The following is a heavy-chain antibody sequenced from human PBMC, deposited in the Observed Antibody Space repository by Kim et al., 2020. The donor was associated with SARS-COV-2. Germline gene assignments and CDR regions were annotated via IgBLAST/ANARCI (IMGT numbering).Heavy chain of an antibody. CDR3: ASQYSSSWYYYYYGMDV. J-gene: IGHJ6*02. CDR2: IYYSGST. CDR1: GGSISSSSYY. V-gene: IGHV4-39*01. D-gene: IGHD6-13*01. Sequence: SETLSLTCTVSGGSISSSSYYWGWIRQPPGKGLEWIGSIYYSGSTYYNPSLKSRVTISVDTSKNQFSLKLSSVTAADTAVYYCASQYSSSWYYYYYGMDVWGQGTHGHRLL.